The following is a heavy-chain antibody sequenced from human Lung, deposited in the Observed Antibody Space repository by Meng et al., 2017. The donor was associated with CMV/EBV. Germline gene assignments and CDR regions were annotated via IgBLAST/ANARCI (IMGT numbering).Heavy chain of an antibody. Sequence: SXXVSXKASGGTFSSYAISWVRRAPGQGLEWMGGIIPILGIANYAQKFQGRVTITADKSTSTAYMELSSLRSEDTAVYYCASLGYCSSTSCPFYYYYGMDVWXQGTTVTVSS. V-gene: IGHV1-69*10. D-gene: IGHD2-2*01. CDR2: IIPILGIA. CDR3: ASLGYCSSTSCPFYYYYGMDV. CDR1: GGTFSSYA. J-gene: IGHJ6*02.